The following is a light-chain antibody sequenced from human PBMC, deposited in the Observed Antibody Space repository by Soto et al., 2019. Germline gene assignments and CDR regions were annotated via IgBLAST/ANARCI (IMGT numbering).Light chain of an antibody. Sequence: DIQMTQSPSSLSASVGDRVTITCRASQSISSYLNWYQQKPGKAPKLMIFAASSLQSGVPSRFSGSGSGTEFILTINSLQPEDVAVYYCLQVQSFPRTFGQGTRVDIK. V-gene: IGKV1-39*01. CDR3: LQVQSFPRT. J-gene: IGKJ1*01. CDR1: QSISSY. CDR2: AAS.